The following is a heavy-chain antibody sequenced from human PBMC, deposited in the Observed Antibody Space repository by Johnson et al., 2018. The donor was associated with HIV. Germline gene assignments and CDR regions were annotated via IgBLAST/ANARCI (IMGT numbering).Heavy chain of an antibody. CDR3: AKDKAVPGGSQWLALTRDAFDI. Sequence: VHLVESGGGLVKTGGSLRLSCAASGFTFDDYGMSWVRQAPGKGLEWVANIKQDGSEKYYVDSVKGRFTISRDNAKNSLYLQMNSLRAEDTAVSYCAKDKAVPGGSQWLALTRDAFDIWGQGTRVTVSS. CDR2: IKQDGSEK. V-gene: IGHV3-7*01. CDR1: GFTFDDYG. D-gene: IGHD6-19*01. J-gene: IGHJ3*02.